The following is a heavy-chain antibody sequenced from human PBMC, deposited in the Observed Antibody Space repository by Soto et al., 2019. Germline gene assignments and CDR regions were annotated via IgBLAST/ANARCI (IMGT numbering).Heavy chain of an antibody. CDR2: ISYDGSNK. CDR3: AKGKWFGELSY. J-gene: IGHJ4*02. CDR1: GFTFSSYG. D-gene: IGHD3-10*01. V-gene: IGHV3-30*18. Sequence: QVQLVESGGGVVQPGRSLRLSCAASGFTFSSYGMHWVRQAPGKGLEWVAVISYDGSNKYYADSVKGRFTISRDNSKNKLYLQMNSLRAEDTAVYYCAKGKWFGELSYWGQGTLVTVSS.